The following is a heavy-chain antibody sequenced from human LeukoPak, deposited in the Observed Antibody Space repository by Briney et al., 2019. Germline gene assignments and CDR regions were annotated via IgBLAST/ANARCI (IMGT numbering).Heavy chain of an antibody. CDR2: ISGSGGTT. CDR1: GFTFSSYG. J-gene: IGHJ3*01. CDR3: AKAFRIVGIGNPDDAFDV. V-gene: IGHV3-23*01. D-gene: IGHD1-26*01. Sequence: GGTLRLSCAASGFTFSSYGMSWVRQAPGKGLEWVSAISGSGGTTFYADSVKGRFTISRDNSENTLYLQLNSLRAEDPGIYYCAKAFRIVGIGNPDDAFDVWGQGTVVTVS.